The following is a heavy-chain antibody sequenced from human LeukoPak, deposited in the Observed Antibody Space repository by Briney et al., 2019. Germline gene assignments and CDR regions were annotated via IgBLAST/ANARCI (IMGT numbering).Heavy chain of an antibody. D-gene: IGHD3-3*01. V-gene: IGHV4-59*01. CDR2: IYYSGTT. J-gene: IGHJ4*02. Sequence: SETLSLTCTVSGGSISSYYWSWIRQPPGKGLEWIGYIYYSGTTNYNPSLKSRVTISTDTSKNQFSLKLTSVTAADTAVYYCARNDFWSGYPSGFDYWGQGTLVTVSS. CDR1: GGSISSYY. CDR3: ARNDFWSGYPSGFDY.